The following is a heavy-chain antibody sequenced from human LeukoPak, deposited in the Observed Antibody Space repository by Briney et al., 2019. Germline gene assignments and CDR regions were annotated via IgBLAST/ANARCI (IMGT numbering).Heavy chain of an antibody. Sequence: GGSLRLSCAASGFTFRNYWMSWVRQAPGKGLEWVSAISGSGGSTYYADSVKGRFTISRDNSKNTLYVQMNSLRAEDTAVYYCAKDRWGGSWNRLDYWGQGTLVTVSS. CDR1: GFTFRNYW. CDR3: AKDRWGGSWNRLDY. V-gene: IGHV3-23*01. D-gene: IGHD2-15*01. CDR2: ISGSGGST. J-gene: IGHJ4*02.